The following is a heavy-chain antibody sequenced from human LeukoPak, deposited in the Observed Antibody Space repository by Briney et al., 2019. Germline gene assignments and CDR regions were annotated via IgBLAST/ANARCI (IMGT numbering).Heavy chain of an antibody. CDR1: GYSFTSYW. V-gene: IGHV5-51*01. D-gene: IGHD2-2*01. CDR3: ARTRYCSSTSCYSSWFDP. Sequence: GESLKISCKGSGYSFTSYWIGWVRQMPGKGLEWMGIIYPGDSDTRYSPSFQGQVTISADKYISTAYLQWSSLKASDTAMYYCARTRYCSSTSCYSSWFDPWGQGTLVTVSS. J-gene: IGHJ5*02. CDR2: IYPGDSDT.